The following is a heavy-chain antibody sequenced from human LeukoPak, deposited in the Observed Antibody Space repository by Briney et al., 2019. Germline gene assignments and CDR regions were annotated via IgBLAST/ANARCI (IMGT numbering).Heavy chain of an antibody. D-gene: IGHD3-10*01. CDR2: ISSDGSKT. J-gene: IGHJ5*02. V-gene: IGHV3-30*07. CDR3: ATLRGDYYGSGTRRLYNWFDP. CDR1: GFAFNTYS. Sequence: PGRSLRLSCAASGFAFNTYSLHWVRQAPDTGLEWMAGISSDGSKTYYTHSVQDRFTISRDNSKNTLYLQMNSLRAEDTAVYYCATLRGDYYGSGTRRLYNWFDPWGQGTLVTVSS.